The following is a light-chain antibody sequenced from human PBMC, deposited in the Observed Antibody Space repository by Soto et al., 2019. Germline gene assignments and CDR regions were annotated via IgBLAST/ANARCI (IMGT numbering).Light chain of an antibody. Sequence: DVQMTPSPSTLSASVGDRVTLTCRASEFISDWLAGYQQPPGQAPKLLIDDASTLESGVPSRFSGSGSETEFTLTISSLQSEDFAVYYCQQYYRWPQTFGQGTKVDI. J-gene: IGKJ1*01. V-gene: IGKV1-5*01. CDR1: EFISDW. CDR2: DAS. CDR3: QQYYRWPQT.